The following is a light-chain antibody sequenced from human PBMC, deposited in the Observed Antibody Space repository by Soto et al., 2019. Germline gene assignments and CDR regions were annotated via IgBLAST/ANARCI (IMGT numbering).Light chain of an antibody. J-gene: IGKJ1*01. CDR2: GAS. CDR1: QSISRS. CDR3: QQYGNSLRT. Sequence: EIVLAQSPGTLSLSPGERATLSCRASQSISRSLAWYQQKPGQAPRLLIYGASSRATGIPDRFSGSGSGTDFTLTISRLEPEDFAVYYCQQYGNSLRTFGQGTKVDIK. V-gene: IGKV3-20*01.